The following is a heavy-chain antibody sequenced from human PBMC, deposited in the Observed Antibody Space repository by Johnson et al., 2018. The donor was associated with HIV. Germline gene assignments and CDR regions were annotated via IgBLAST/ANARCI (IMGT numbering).Heavy chain of an antibody. Sequence: QVQLVESGGGVVQPGRSLRLSCAASGFTFSSYAMHWVRQAPGKGLEWVAVISYDGSNKYYADSVKGRFTISRDNSKNTLYLQMNSLRAEDTAVYYCARDSGVDAFDIWGQGTMVTVSS. D-gene: IGHD3-10*01. CDR2: ISYDGSNK. CDR3: ARDSGVDAFDI. V-gene: IGHV3-30-3*01. CDR1: GFTFSSYA. J-gene: IGHJ3*02.